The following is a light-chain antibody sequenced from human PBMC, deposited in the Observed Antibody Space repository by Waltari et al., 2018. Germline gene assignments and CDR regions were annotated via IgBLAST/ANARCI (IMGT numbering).Light chain of an antibody. V-gene: IGLV1-47*01. Sequence: QSVLTQPPSASGTPGQRVTISCSGSTSNVGRDNVYWYQQLPGTAPKLLIYNGYQRPSGVPDRFSGSKSGTSASLAISGLRSEDEGDYYCAAWDVSLSRYVFGTGTQVTVL. J-gene: IGLJ1*01. CDR1: TSNVGRDN. CDR3: AAWDVSLSRYV. CDR2: NGY.